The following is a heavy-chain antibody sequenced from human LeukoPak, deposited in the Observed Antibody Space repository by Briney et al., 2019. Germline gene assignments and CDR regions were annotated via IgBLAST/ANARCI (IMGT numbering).Heavy chain of an antibody. CDR3: AKARRGYSYGSYYFDY. Sequence: PGGSLRLSCAASGFTFRSYAMSWVRQAPGKGLEWVSAISGSGGSTYYADSVKGRFTISRDNSKNTLYLQMNSLRAEDTAVYYCAKARRGYSYGSYYFDYWGQGTLVTVSS. V-gene: IGHV3-23*01. CDR1: GFTFRSYA. J-gene: IGHJ4*02. CDR2: ISGSGGST. D-gene: IGHD5-18*01.